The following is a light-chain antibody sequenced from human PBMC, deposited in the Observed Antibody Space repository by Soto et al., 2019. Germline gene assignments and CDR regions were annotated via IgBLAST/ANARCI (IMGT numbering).Light chain of an antibody. CDR1: SSDIGAYNY. CDR3: LSFTRSDTYI. Sequence: QSVLTQPASVSGSPGQSITFSCTGTSSDIGAYNYVSWYQHHPAKAPKLMIYEVSNRPSGISNRFSGSKSGNTASLTISGLQAEDEADYYCLSFTRSDTYIFGNGTKVTVL. CDR2: EVS. J-gene: IGLJ1*01. V-gene: IGLV2-14*01.